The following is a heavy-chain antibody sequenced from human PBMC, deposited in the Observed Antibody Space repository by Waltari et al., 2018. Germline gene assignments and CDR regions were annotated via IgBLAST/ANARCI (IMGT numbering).Heavy chain of an antibody. D-gene: IGHD2-2*01. J-gene: IGHJ6*03. V-gene: IGHV3-21*01. CDR1: GFTFSSYS. Sequence: EVQLVESGGGLVKPGGSLRLSCAASGFTFSSYSMNWVRQAPGKGLEWVSSISSSSSYIYYADSVKGRFTISRDNAKNSLYLQMNSLRAEDTAVYYCARKAPAAQYYYYMDVLGKGTTVTISS. CDR3: ARKAPAAQYYYYMDV. CDR2: ISSSSSYI.